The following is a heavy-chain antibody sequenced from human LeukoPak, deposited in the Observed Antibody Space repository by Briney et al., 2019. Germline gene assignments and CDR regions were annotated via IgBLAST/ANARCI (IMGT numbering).Heavy chain of an antibody. V-gene: IGHV1-46*01. Sequence: ASVTVSCKASGYTFTSYYMHWVRQAPGQGLERMGIINPSGGSTSYAQKFQGRVTMTRDTSTSTVYMELSSLRSEDTAVYYCARGDPYYYDSSGLLDYWGQGTLVTVSS. D-gene: IGHD3-22*01. CDR2: INPSGGST. J-gene: IGHJ4*02. CDR1: GYTFTSYY. CDR3: ARGDPYYYDSSGLLDY.